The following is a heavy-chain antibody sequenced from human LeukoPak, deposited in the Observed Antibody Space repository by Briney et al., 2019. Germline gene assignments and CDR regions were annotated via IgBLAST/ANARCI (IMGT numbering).Heavy chain of an antibody. D-gene: IGHD3-22*01. CDR1: GGSISSYY. V-gene: IGHV4-59*01. CDR3: ARGYYDSSGYYYSYPAFDY. Sequence: SETLSLTCTVSGGSISSYYWSWIRQPPGKGLEWIGYIYYSGSTSYNPSLKSRVTISVDTSKNQFSLKLSSVTAADTAVYYCARGYYDSSGYYYSYPAFDYWGQGTLVTVSS. CDR2: IYYSGST. J-gene: IGHJ4*02.